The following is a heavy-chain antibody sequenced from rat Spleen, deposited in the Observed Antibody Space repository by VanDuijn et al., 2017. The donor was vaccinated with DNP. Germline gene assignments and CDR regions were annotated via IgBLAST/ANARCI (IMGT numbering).Heavy chain of an antibody. J-gene: IGHJ2*01. Sequence: EVQLVESGGGLVQPGRSMKLSCSASGFTFSDYGMAWVLQSPTKSLEWVASISFDGDSTYYRDSVKGRFTISRDNAKNTLYLQMESLRSEDMATYYCVRWNSGHFDYWGQGVMVTVSS. D-gene: IGHD4-3*01. CDR2: ISFDGDST. CDR3: VRWNSGHFDY. CDR1: GFTFSDYG. V-gene: IGHV5-20*01.